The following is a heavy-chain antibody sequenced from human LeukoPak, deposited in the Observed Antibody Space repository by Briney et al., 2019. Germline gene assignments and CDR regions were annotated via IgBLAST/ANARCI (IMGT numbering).Heavy chain of an antibody. J-gene: IGHJ6*03. CDR3: ARGEVAAAFYYYYYMDV. V-gene: IGHV3-11*04. D-gene: IGHD6-13*01. CDR2: ISSSGSTI. CDR1: GFTFSDYY. Sequence: GGSLRLSCAASGFTFSDYYMSWIRQAPGKGLEWVSYISSSGSTIYYADSVKGRFTISRDNAKNSLYLQMNSLRAEDTAVYYCARGEVAAAFYYYYYMDVWGKGTTVTISS.